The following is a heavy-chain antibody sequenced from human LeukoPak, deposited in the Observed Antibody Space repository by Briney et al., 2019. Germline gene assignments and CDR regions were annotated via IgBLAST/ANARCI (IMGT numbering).Heavy chain of an antibody. CDR1: GGTFSSYA. D-gene: IGHD6-19*01. J-gene: IGHJ6*03. V-gene: IGHV1-69*01. CDR3: ARDSSGTYYYYYYMDV. CDR2: IIPIFGTA. Sequence: GASVKVSCKASGGTFSSYAISWVRQAPGQGLEWMGGIIPIFGTANYAQKFQGRVTITADESTSTAYMELSSLRSEDTAVYYCARDSSGTYYYYYYMDVWGKGTTVTVSS.